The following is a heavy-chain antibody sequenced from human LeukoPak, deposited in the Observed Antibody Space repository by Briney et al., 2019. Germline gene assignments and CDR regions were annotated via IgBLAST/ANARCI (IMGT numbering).Heavy chain of an antibody. J-gene: IGHJ6*03. CDR1: GYTFTGYY. Sequence: ASVKVSCKASGYTFTGYYMHWVRQAPGQGLEWMGWINPNSGGTNYAQKFQGRVTMTRDTSISTAYMELSRLRSDDTAVYYCASLGSGSYYKSGDMDVWGKGTTVTISS. D-gene: IGHD3-10*01. CDR3: ASLGSGSYYKSGDMDV. CDR2: INPNSGGT. V-gene: IGHV1-2*02.